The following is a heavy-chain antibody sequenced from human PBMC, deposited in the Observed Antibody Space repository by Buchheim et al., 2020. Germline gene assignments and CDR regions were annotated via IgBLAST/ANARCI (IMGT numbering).Heavy chain of an antibody. CDR3: ARVEVNTNLFRLQYFSMDV. V-gene: IGHV3-20*04. CDR1: GFTFDDYG. D-gene: IGHD4-11*01. CDR2: INWNGGSK. J-gene: IGHJ6*02. Sequence: EVQLVESGGGVVRPGGSLRLSCATSGFTFDDYGMSWVRQAPGKGLEWVSGINWNGGSKGYADSVKGRFTISRDNAKNSLYLQMNSLRAEDTALYYCARVEVNTNLFRLQYFSMDVWGQGTT.